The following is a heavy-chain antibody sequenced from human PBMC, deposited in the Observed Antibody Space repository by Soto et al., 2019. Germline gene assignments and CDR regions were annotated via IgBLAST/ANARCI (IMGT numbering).Heavy chain of an antibody. CDR3: ARARITRMTTVTTNYGMDV. CDR1: GFTVSSNY. J-gene: IGHJ6*02. Sequence: LRLSCAASGFTVSSNYMSWVRQAPGKGLEWVSVIYSGGSTYYADSVKGRFTISRDNSKNTLYLQMNSLRAEDTAVYYCARARITRMTTVTTNYGMDVWGQGTTVTVSS. D-gene: IGHD4-17*01. CDR2: IYSGGST. V-gene: IGHV3-53*01.